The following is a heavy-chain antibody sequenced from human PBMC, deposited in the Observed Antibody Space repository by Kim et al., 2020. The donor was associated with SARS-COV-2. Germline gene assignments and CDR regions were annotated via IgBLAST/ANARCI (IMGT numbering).Heavy chain of an antibody. CDR2: IYHSGST. D-gene: IGHD1-26*01. CDR1: GGSISSSNW. J-gene: IGHJ5*02. V-gene: IGHV4-4*02. Sequence: SETLSLTCAVSGGSISSSNWWSWVRQPPGKGLEWIGEIYHSGSTNYNPSLKSRVTISVDKSKNQFSLKLSSVTAADTAVYYCAREIIVGAGTGWFDPWGQGTLVTVSS. CDR3: AREIIVGAGTGWFDP.